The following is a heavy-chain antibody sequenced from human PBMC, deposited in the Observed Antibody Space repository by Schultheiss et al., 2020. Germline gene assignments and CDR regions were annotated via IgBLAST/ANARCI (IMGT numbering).Heavy chain of an antibody. Sequence: GGSLRLSCAASGFTFSSYSMNWVRQAPGKGLEWVAVISYDGSNKYYADSVKGRFTISRDNSKNTLYLQMNSLRAEDTAVYYCARDSPSYYYYMDVWGKGTTVTVSS. CDR2: ISYDGSNK. CDR1: GFTFSSYS. J-gene: IGHJ6*03. V-gene: IGHV3-30*03. CDR3: ARDSPSYYYYMDV.